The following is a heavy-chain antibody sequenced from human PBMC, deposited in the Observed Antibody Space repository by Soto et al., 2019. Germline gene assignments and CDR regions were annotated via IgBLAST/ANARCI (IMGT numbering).Heavy chain of an antibody. CDR2: IYYSGST. Sequence: PSETLSLTCTVSGGSISSYYWSWIRQPPGKGLEWIGYIYYSGSTNYNPSLKSRVTISVDTSKNQFSLKLSSVTAADTAVYYCARAPPDDSGSYFDYWGQGTLVTVSS. D-gene: IGHD1-26*01. J-gene: IGHJ4*02. V-gene: IGHV4-59*01. CDR1: GGSISSYY. CDR3: ARAPPDDSGSYFDY.